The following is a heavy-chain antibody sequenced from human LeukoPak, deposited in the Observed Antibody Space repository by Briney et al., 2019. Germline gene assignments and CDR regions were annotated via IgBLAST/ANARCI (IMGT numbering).Heavy chain of an antibody. CDR3: AKGPYCGGDCYSGPIDY. J-gene: IGHJ4*02. D-gene: IGHD2-21*02. CDR2: ISGSGSST. Sequence: GGSLRLSCAASGFTFSSYAMSWVRQAPGKGLEWVSAISGSGSSTYYADSVKGRFTISRDNSKNTLYLQMNSLRAEDTAVYYCAKGPYCGGDCYSGPIDYWGQGTLVTVSS. V-gene: IGHV3-23*01. CDR1: GFTFSSYA.